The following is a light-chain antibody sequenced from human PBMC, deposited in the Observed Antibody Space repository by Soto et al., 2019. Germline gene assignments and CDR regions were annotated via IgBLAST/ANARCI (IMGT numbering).Light chain of an antibody. CDR2: GAS. CDR3: KQYNNWWT. Sequence: EIVMTQSPATLSVSPLERATLSCSASQSVSSNLAWYQQKPGQAPRLLIYGASTRATGIPARFSGSGSGKEFTLTISSLQSEDFAVYYCKQYNNWWTFGQGTKVDIK. V-gene: IGKV3-15*01. CDR1: QSVSSN. J-gene: IGKJ1*01.